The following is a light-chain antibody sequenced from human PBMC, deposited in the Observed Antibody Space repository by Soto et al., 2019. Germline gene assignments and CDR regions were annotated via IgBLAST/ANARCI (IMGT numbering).Light chain of an antibody. J-gene: IGKJ1*01. CDR2: GTA. Sequence: EIVLTQSPGTLSLSPGETATLSCRASQSVSVSYFAWYQQRPGRAPRLLIYGTAIRAPGSPDRISGSGSWTDFSPTISNWEPEDFAVYYCQQYDTSFTLTFGQGTEVEI. V-gene: IGKV3-20*01. CDR3: QQYDTSFTLT. CDR1: QSVSVSY.